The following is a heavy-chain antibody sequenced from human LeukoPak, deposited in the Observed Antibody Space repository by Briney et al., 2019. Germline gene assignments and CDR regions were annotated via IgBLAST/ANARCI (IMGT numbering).Heavy chain of an antibody. V-gene: IGHV3-23*01. Sequence: GGPLRLSCAASGFTFSSYAMSWVRQAPGKGLEWVSAISGSGGSTYYADSVEGRFTISRDNSKNTLYLQMNSLRAEDTAVYYCAKEGATAGYFAEYFQHWGQGTLVTVSS. CDR1: GFTFSSYA. J-gene: IGHJ1*01. CDR3: AKEGATAGYFAEYFQH. CDR2: ISGSGGST. D-gene: IGHD6-13*01.